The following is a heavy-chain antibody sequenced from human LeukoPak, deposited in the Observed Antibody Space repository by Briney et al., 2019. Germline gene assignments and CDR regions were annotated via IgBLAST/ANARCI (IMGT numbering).Heavy chain of an antibody. CDR1: GFTFSSYA. CDR2: IWFDGSNK. Sequence: AGGSLRLSCAASGFTFSSYAMHWVRQAPGKGLEWVAVIWFDGSNKYYVDSVKGRFTISRDNSKNTLYLQMNSLRAEDTAVYYCARGGGYSYGYGVIDYWGQGTLVTVSS. D-gene: IGHD5-18*01. CDR3: ARGGGYSYGYGVIDY. V-gene: IGHV3-33*08. J-gene: IGHJ4*02.